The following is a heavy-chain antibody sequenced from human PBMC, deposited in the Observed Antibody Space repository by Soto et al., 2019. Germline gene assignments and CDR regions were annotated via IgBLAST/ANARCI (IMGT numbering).Heavy chain of an antibody. CDR1: GYTFTSYG. D-gene: IGHD6-13*01. CDR3: ARDRSMSSSWLVYYYYGMDV. Sequence: ASVKVSCKASGYTFTSYGISWVRQAPGQGLEWMGWISAYNGNTNYAQKLQGRVTMTTDTSTSTAYMELRSLRSDDTAVYYCARDRSMSSSWLVYYYYGMDVWGQGTTVTVSS. CDR2: ISAYNGNT. V-gene: IGHV1-18*04. J-gene: IGHJ6*02.